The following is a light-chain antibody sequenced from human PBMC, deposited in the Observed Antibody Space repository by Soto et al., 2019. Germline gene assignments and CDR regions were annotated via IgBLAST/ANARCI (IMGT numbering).Light chain of an antibody. CDR3: QSYDSSLTVV. CDR2: GTT. Sequence: QSVLTQPPSVSGAPGQRVTISFTGSSSNIGAGYDVHWYQQFPGTTPKFLIYGTTNRPSGVPDRFSASKSGTSASLDITGLQAEDEAEYFCQSYDSSLTVVFGGGTKLTVL. CDR1: SSNIGAGYD. J-gene: IGLJ2*01. V-gene: IGLV1-40*01.